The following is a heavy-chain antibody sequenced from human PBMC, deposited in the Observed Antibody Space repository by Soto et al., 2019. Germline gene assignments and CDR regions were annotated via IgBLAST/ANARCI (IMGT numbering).Heavy chain of an antibody. V-gene: IGHV3-48*01. D-gene: IGHD7-27*01. Sequence: PGGSLRLSCAASGFTFSCCYMNWVRQAPGKGLEWISDIDASGNTHYADSVKGRFTISRDNGKNSLFLQMNSLRAEDTAVYYCARETWGSFHWGHGTLVTVSS. CDR2: IDASGNT. CDR1: GFTFSCCY. J-gene: IGHJ4*01. CDR3: ARETWGSFH.